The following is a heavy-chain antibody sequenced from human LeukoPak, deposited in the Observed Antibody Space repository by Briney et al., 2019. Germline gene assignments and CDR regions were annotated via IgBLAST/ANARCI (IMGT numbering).Heavy chain of an antibody. CDR2: IRWDSQTR. CDR1: GFTFDDDA. Sequence: GRSLRLSCVGSGFTFDDDALHWVRQAPGKGLEWVAGIRWDSQTRDYAYSVSGRFTISRDNAKNSLYLQMESIATDDTAFYYCAKDTEQWLVHVYSWGQGTRVTVSS. CDR3: AKDTEQWLVHVYS. D-gene: IGHD6-19*01. J-gene: IGHJ4*02. V-gene: IGHV3-9*01.